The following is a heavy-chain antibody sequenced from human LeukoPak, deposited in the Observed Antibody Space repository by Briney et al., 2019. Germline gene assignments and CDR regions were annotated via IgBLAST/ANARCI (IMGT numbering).Heavy chain of an antibody. CDR2: INPNSGGT. CDR3: ARDIVVVPAPPKVIDY. V-gene: IGHV1-2*02. D-gene: IGHD2-2*01. Sequence: APVKVSCKASGYTFTGYYMHWVRQAPGQGLEWMGWINPNSGGTNYAQKFQGRVTMTRDTSISTAYMELSRLRSDDTAVYYCARDIVVVPAPPKVIDYWGQGTLVTVSS. CDR1: GYTFTGYY. J-gene: IGHJ4*02.